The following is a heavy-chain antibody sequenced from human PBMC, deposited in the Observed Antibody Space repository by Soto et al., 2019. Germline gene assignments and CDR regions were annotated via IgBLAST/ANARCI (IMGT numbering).Heavy chain of an antibody. J-gene: IGHJ5*02. V-gene: IGHV1-46*03. D-gene: IGHD2-21*02. CDR2: INPNGGIT. CDR3: TREAVSLTASRGWFDP. Sequence: QVQLVQSGAEVKKPGASVRVSCKASGYTFSNYYIHWVRQAPGQGIEWMGIINPNGGITNYTQKFQHRVTMTRDTSTSTVYMELSSLRSDDTATYYCTREAVSLTASRGWFDPWGQGTLVTVSS. CDR1: GYTFSNYY.